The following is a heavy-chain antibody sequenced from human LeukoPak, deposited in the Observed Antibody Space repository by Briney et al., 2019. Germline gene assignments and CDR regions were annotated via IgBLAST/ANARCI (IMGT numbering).Heavy chain of an antibody. Sequence: GGSLRLSCAASGFTFSSYSMNWVRQAPGKGLEWVSYISSSSSTIYYADSVKGRFTISRDNAKNSLYLQMNSLRAEDTAVYYCARDYRRWLVHDAFDIWGQGTMVTVSS. CDR2: ISSSSSTI. V-gene: IGHV3-48*01. J-gene: IGHJ3*02. CDR1: GFTFSSYS. CDR3: ARDYRRWLVHDAFDI. D-gene: IGHD6-19*01.